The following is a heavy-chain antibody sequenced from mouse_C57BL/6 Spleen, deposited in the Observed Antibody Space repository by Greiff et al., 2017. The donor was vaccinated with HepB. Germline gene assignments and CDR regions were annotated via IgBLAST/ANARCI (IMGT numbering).Heavy chain of an antibody. CDR2: IRLKSDNYAT. CDR1: GFTFSNYW. J-gene: IGHJ3*01. V-gene: IGHV6-3*01. Sequence: EVKLMESGGGLVQPGGSIKLSCVASGFTFSNYWMNWVRQSPEKGLEWVAQIRLKSDNYATHYAESVKGRFTISRDDSKSSVYLQMNNLRAEDTGIYYGTSELGTWFAYWGQGTLVTVSA. D-gene: IGHD4-1*01. CDR3: TSELGTWFAY.